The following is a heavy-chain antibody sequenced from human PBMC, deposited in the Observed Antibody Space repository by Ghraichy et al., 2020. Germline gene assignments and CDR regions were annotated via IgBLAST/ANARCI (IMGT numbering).Heavy chain of an antibody. CDR1: GFIFSNYN. J-gene: IGHJ4*02. CDR3: ARGYDDYDYS. CDR2: ISHDSDLT. V-gene: IGHV3-21*01. D-gene: IGHD3-16*01. Sequence: GESLRLSCAASGFIFSNYNMNWVRQAPGKGLEWVSSISHDSDLTYYADSVKGRFTVSRDNAKNLMYLQMNSLRAEDTAVYYCARGYDDYDYSGGQGTLVTVSS.